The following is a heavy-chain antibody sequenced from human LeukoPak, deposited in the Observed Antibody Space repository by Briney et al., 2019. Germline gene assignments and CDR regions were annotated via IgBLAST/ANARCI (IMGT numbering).Heavy chain of an antibody. V-gene: IGHV3-7*01. CDR2: IKQDGSDK. J-gene: IGHJ1*01. D-gene: IGHD2-2*01. Sequence: GGSLRLSCAASGFTFSSYWMSWVRQAPGKGLEWVANIKQDGSDKYYVDSVKGRFTISRDKAKNSLYLQMNSLRAEDTAVYCCARESYCSSTSCYVGLLQHWGKGTLVTVSS. CDR1: GFTFSSYW. CDR3: ARESYCSSTSCYVGLLQH.